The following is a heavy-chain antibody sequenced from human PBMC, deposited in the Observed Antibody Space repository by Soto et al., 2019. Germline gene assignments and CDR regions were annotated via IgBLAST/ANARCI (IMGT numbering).Heavy chain of an antibody. J-gene: IGHJ5*02. CDR2: IYYSGST. V-gene: IGHV4-39*01. CDR1: GGSISSSSYY. Sequence: SATLSLTCTVSGGSISSSSYYWGWIRQPPGKGLEWIGSIYYSGSTYYNPSLKSRVTISVDTSKNQFSLKLSSVTAADTAVYYCARQVLLWFGEALNWFDPWGQGTLVTVSS. CDR3: ARQVLLWFGEALNWFDP. D-gene: IGHD3-10*01.